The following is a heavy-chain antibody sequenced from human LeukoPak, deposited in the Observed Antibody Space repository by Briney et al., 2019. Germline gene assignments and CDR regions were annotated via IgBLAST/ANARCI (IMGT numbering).Heavy chain of an antibody. CDR1: GFTFSSYA. J-gene: IGHJ6*03. CDR3: AKTCRGPEGEAARPETYYYYYMDV. D-gene: IGHD6-6*01. CDR2: ISGSGGST. Sequence: GGSLRLSCAASGFTFSSYAMSWVRQAPGKGLEWVSAISGSGGSTYYADSVKGRFTISRDNSKNTLYLQMNSLRAEDTAVYYCAKTCRGPEGEAARPETYYYYYMDVWGKGTTVTVSS. V-gene: IGHV3-23*01.